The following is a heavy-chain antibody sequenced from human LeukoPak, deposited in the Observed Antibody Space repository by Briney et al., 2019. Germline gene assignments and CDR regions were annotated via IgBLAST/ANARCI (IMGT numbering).Heavy chain of an antibody. CDR2: INHSGST. CDR3: ASAVPNYDFWSGYYYYYYMDV. J-gene: IGHJ6*03. Sequence: SETLSLTCAVYGGSFSGYYWSWIRQPPGKGLEWIGEINHSGSTNYNPSLKSRVTISVDTSKNQFSLKLSSVTAADTAVYYCASAVPNYDFWSGYYYYYYMDVWGKGTTVTVSS. CDR1: GGSFSGYY. V-gene: IGHV4-34*01. D-gene: IGHD3-3*01.